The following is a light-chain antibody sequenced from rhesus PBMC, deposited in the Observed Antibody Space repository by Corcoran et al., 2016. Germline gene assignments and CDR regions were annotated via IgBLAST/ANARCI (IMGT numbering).Light chain of an antibody. CDR2: KAS. CDR3: PQYNSAPPYS. CDR1: ENVNNY. V-gene: IGKV1-74*01. Sequence: DIQMTQSPSSLSASVGDRVTITCRASENVNNYLNWYQQKPGKAPKLLIYKASTLQSGGPSRFSGSGSGTDYTFTISSLQPEDFATYYCPQYNSAPPYSFGQGTKVEIK. J-gene: IGKJ2*01.